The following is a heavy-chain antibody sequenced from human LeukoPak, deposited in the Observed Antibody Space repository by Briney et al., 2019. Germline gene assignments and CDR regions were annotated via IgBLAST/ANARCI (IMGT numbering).Heavy chain of an antibody. V-gene: IGHV1-46*01. CDR3: ARDPTQQQLVSNAFDI. D-gene: IGHD6-13*01. Sequence: ASVKVSCKASGYTFTSYYMHWVRQAPGQGLEWMGIINPSGGSTSYAQKFQGRVTMTRDTSTSTVYMELSSLRSEDTAVYYCARDPTQQQLVSNAFDIWGQGTMVTVSS. CDR2: INPSGGST. J-gene: IGHJ3*02. CDR1: GYTFTSYY.